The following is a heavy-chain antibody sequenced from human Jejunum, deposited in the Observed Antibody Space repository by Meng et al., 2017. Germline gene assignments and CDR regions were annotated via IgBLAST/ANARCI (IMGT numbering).Heavy chain of an antibody. CDR2: IRRKDYGATT. Sequence: SPNISCTVSGFTFSEFAMSWFRQAPGKGLELVSLIRRKDYGATTEYAASVQGRFTISRDDSINIAYLHMSSLEMEDTAIYYCAREASFYDYGWGSYRTDAFNVWGQGTMVTVSS. V-gene: IGHV3-49*03. CDR3: AREASFYDYGWGSYRTDAFNV. J-gene: IGHJ3*01. D-gene: IGHD3-16*02. CDR1: GFTFSEFA.